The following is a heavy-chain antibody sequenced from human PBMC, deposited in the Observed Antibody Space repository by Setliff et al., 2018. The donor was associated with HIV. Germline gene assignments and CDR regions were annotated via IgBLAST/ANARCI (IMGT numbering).Heavy chain of an antibody. Sequence: SETLSLTCTVSGGSVSSGSYWWSWIRQPAGKGLEWIGRIYVAGSTILYNPSLKSRVTISVDTSKNQFSLKLSSVTAADTAVYYCARGRGSSSWYGGSFDVWGQGTMVTVSS. CDR1: GGSVSSGSYW. D-gene: IGHD6-13*01. V-gene: IGHV4-61*10. CDR3: ARGRGSSSWYGGSFDV. J-gene: IGHJ3*01. CDR2: IYVAGST.